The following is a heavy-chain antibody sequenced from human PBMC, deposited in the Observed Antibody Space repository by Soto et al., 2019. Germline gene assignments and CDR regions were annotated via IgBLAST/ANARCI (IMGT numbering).Heavy chain of an antibody. D-gene: IGHD6-6*01. Sequence: SETLSLTCTVSGGSISSYYWSWIRQPPGKGLEWIGYIYYSGSTNYKPSLKSRVTISVDTSKNQFSLKLGSVTAADTAVYYCARVSVAARPNYYYGMDCWGEGTMVTVSS. J-gene: IGHJ6*04. CDR2: IYYSGST. V-gene: IGHV4-59*01. CDR3: ARVSVAARPNYYYGMDC. CDR1: GGSISSYY.